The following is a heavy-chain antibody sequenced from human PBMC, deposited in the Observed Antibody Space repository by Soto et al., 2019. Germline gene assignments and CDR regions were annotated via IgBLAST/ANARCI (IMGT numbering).Heavy chain of an antibody. CDR3: AKDIKPSKTWYFDL. Sequence: GGSLRLSCAASGFTFSSYAMSWVRQAPGKGLEWVSAISGSGGSTYYADSVKGRFTISRDNSKNTLYLQMNSLRAEDTAVYYYAKDIKPSKTWYFDLWGRGTLVTVSS. CDR1: GFTFSSYA. V-gene: IGHV3-23*01. CDR2: ISGSGGST. D-gene: IGHD4-4*01. J-gene: IGHJ2*01.